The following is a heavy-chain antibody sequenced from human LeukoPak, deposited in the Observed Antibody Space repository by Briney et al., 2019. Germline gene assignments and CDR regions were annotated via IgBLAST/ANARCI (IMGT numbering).Heavy chain of an antibody. Sequence: SVKVSCKASGGTCSSYAISWVRQAPGQGLEWMGGIIPIFGTANYAQKFQGRVTITADESTSTAYMELSSLRSADTAVYYCARAPNCGGDCDYWGQGTLVTVSS. CDR1: GGTCSSYA. CDR2: IIPIFGTA. J-gene: IGHJ4*02. D-gene: IGHD2-21*01. V-gene: IGHV1-69*13. CDR3: ARAPNCGGDCDY.